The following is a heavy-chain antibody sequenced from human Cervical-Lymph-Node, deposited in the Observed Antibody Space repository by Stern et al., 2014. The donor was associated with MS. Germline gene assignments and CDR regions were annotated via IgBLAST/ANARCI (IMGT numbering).Heavy chain of an antibody. CDR3: ARDRLYDTVWYQWYFDL. Sequence: QVQLQESGPGLVKPSQTLSLTCTVSGGSISGGDFYWSWIRQSAGKGLEWIGRVYDSGSPVYNRSLRSRVAMSVDPSKTHFSLGLTSVTAADTAVYYCARDRLYDTVWYQWYFDLWGRGTLVTVSS. CDR1: GGSISGGDFY. J-gene: IGHJ2*01. CDR2: VYDSGSP. V-gene: IGHV4-61*02. D-gene: IGHD3-16*01.